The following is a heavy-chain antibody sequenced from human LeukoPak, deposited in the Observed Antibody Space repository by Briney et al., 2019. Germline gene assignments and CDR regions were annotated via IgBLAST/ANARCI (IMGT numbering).Heavy chain of an antibody. V-gene: IGHV7-4-1*02. J-gene: IGHJ6*02. Sequence: GASVKVSCKASGYTFTSYAMNWVRQAPGQGLEWMGWINTNTGNPTYAQGFTGRFVFSLDTSVSTAYLQISSLKAEDTAVYYCARVYSSGWYTYYYYGMDVWGQGTTVTVSS. D-gene: IGHD6-19*01. CDR2: INTNTGNP. CDR3: ARVYSSGWYTYYYYGMDV. CDR1: GYTFTSYA.